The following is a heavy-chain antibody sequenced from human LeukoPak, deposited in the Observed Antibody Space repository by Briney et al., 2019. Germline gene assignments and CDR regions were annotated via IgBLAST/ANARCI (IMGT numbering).Heavy chain of an antibody. CDR1: GFTFSGYS. J-gene: IGHJ4*02. D-gene: IGHD3-10*01. Sequence: GRSLRLSCAASGFTFSGYSMHWVRQAPGKGLEWVAVISCDGSNKYYADSVKGRFTISRDNSKNTLYLQMNSLRAEDTAVYYCARDQYYYGSGSYYHLDYWGQGTLVTVSS. CDR2: ISCDGSNK. CDR3: ARDQYYYGSGSYYHLDY. V-gene: IGHV3-30*04.